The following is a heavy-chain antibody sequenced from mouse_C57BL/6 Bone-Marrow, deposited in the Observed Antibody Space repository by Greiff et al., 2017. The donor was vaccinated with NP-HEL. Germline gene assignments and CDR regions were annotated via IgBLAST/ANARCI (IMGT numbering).Heavy chain of an antibody. Sequence: QVQLKESGTELVKPGASVKLSCKASGYTFTSYWMHWVKQRPGQGLEWIGNINPSNGGTNYNEKFKSKATLTVDKSSSTAYMKLSSLTSEDSAVYYCARRYDGYYGRDAMDYWGQGTSVTVSS. CDR3: ARRYDGYYGRDAMDY. V-gene: IGHV1-53*01. D-gene: IGHD2-3*01. CDR1: GYTFTSYW. J-gene: IGHJ4*01. CDR2: INPSNGGT.